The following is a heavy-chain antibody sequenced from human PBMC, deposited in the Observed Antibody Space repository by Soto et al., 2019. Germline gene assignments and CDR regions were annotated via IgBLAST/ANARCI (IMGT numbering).Heavy chain of an antibody. J-gene: IGHJ6*02. CDR3: AKEEQNYYYGMDV. D-gene: IGHD1-26*01. CDR2: IGGSGGST. CDR1: GFTFKNFA. V-gene: IGHV3-23*01. Sequence: GGSLRLSCAASGFTFKNFAVSWVRQAPGKGMEWVSAIGGSGGSTYYADSVKGRFTISRDNSKNTLYLQMNSLRAEDTAVYYCAKEEQNYYYGMDVWGQGTTVTVSS.